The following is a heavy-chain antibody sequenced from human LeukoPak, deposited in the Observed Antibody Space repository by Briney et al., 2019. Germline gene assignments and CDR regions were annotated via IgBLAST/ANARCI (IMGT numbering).Heavy chain of an antibody. CDR1: GFTFSSYA. J-gene: IGHJ4*02. Sequence: QTGGSLRLSCAASGFTFSSYAMSWVRQAPGKGLEWVSAISGSGGSTYYADSVKGRFTISRDNSKNTLYLQMNSLRAEDTAVYYWAKARKDSSWYFHYFDSWGQATPVTVSS. CDR3: AKARKDSSWYFHYFDS. V-gene: IGHV3-23*01. CDR2: ISGSGGST. D-gene: IGHD6-13*01.